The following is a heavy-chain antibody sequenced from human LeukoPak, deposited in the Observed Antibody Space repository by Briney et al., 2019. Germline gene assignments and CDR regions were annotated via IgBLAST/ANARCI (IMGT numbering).Heavy chain of an antibody. CDR1: GFSLTSFS. D-gene: IGHD3-9*01. CDR3: ARRGYDILTGYYLGFDY. V-gene: IGHV3-21*01. J-gene: IGHJ4*02. CDR2: IFSSSSYI. Sequence: GGAPRPSRSASGFSLTSFSIKRGRPAPGEEGGGGSFIFSSSSYIYYADSVKGRFTISRDNAKNSLYLQMNSLRAEDTAVYYCARRGYDILTGYYLGFDYWGQGTLVTVSS.